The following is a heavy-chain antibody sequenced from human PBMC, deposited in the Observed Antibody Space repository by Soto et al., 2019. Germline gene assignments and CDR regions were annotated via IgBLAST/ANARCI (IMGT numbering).Heavy chain of an antibody. V-gene: IGHV1-3*01. CDR2: INGGNGYA. CDR3: ARATYTSGGSPTFAMDV. Sequence: GASVKVSCKASGYTFSSNAIHWVRQAPGQELEWMGWINGGNGYAKYSQHFQDRVTLTRDASASTTYMELSSLRSEDTAIFYCARATYTSGGSPTFAMDVWGQGTTVTVSS. CDR1: GYTFSSNA. D-gene: IGHD3-10*01. J-gene: IGHJ6*02.